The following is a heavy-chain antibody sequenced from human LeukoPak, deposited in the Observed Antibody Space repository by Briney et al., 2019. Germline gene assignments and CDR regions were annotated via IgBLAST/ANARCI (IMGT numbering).Heavy chain of an antibody. CDR2: ISSSSSYI. Sequence: GWSLRLSCAASGFTFSSYSMNWVRQAPGKGLAWVSSISSSSSYIYYADSVKGRFTISRDNAKNSLYLQMNSLRAEDTAVYYCARDRVVPAAMFDYWGQGTLVTVSS. V-gene: IGHV3-21*01. J-gene: IGHJ4*02. CDR3: ARDRVVPAAMFDY. CDR1: GFTFSSYS. D-gene: IGHD2-2*01.